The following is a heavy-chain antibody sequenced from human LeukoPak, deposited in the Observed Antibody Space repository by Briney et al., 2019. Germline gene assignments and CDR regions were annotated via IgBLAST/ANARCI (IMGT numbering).Heavy chain of an antibody. J-gene: IGHJ4*02. Sequence: SETLSLTCTVSDDSISDYYRGWIRQPPGKGLEWIGYFHNSGTSTYNTSLKSRVTISADTSMNQFSLRLTSVTAADTALYFCARESFEEPGTMDHWGQGTLVSVSS. CDR1: DDSISDYY. CDR2: FHNSGTS. V-gene: IGHV4-59*08. CDR3: ARESFEEPGTMDH. D-gene: IGHD4/OR15-4a*01.